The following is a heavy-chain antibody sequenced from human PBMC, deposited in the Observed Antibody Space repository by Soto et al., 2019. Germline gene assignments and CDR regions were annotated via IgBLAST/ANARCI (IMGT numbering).Heavy chain of an antibody. D-gene: IGHD3-22*01. Sequence: SVKVSCKASGGTFSSYAISWVRQAPGQGLEWMGGIIPIFGTANYAQKFQGRVTITADESTSTAHMELSSLRSEDTAVYYCARAHPYYYDSPRSWQAFDYWGQGTLVTVSS. CDR2: IIPIFGTA. CDR3: ARAHPYYYDSPRSWQAFDY. CDR1: GGTFSSYA. V-gene: IGHV1-69*13. J-gene: IGHJ4*02.